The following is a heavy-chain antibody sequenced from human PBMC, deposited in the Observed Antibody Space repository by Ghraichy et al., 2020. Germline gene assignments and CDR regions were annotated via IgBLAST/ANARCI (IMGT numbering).Heavy chain of an antibody. Sequence: SVKVSCKASGGTFSSYAISWVRQAPGQGLEWMGGIIPIFGTANYAQKFQGRVTITADESTSTAYMELSSLRSEDTAVYYCAREGGGVPAGQYYYGMDVWGQGTTVTVSS. CDR1: GGTFSSYA. V-gene: IGHV1-69*13. D-gene: IGHD2-2*01. J-gene: IGHJ6*02. CDR2: IIPIFGTA. CDR3: AREGGGVPAGQYYYGMDV.